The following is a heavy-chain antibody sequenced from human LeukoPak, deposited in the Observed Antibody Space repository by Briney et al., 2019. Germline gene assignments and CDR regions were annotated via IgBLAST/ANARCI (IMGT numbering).Heavy chain of an antibody. Sequence: PGGSLRLSCVASGFSFSNYAMTWVRQAPGKGLEWVSGISGSGGSTYYADSVRGCFTISRDNFKNTLDLQMSSLGGEDTAIYYCARTGVGGGYRFDYWGQGTLVTVSS. V-gene: IGHV3-23*01. CDR2: ISGSGGST. CDR1: GFSFSNYA. CDR3: ARTGVGGGYRFDY. D-gene: IGHD1-26*01. J-gene: IGHJ4*02.